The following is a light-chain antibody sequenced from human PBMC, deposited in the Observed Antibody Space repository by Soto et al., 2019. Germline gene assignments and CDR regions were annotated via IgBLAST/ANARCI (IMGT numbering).Light chain of an antibody. J-gene: IGKJ1*01. Sequence: IVLTHSPGTLTLSPWERATLSCRASQSVSSSYLAWYQQKPGQAPRLLIYGASSRATGIPDRFTGSGSGTDFTLTISRLEPEDFAVFYCHQYGSSPQTFGQGTKVDIK. V-gene: IGKV3-20*01. CDR1: QSVSSSY. CDR2: GAS. CDR3: HQYGSSPQT.